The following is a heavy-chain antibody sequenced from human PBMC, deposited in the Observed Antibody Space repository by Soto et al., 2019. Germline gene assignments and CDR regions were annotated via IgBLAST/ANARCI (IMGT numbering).Heavy chain of an antibody. CDR1: GGSFSGYY. J-gene: IGHJ3*02. V-gene: IGHV4-34*01. CDR3: ARGPPLWTMVTDGVHDAFDI. Sequence: QVQLQQWGAGLLKPSETLSLTCAVYGGSFSGYYWSWIRQPPGKGLEWIGEINHSGSTNYNPSLKSRVTISVDTSKNQFSLKLSSLTAADTAVYYCARGPPLWTMVTDGVHDAFDIWGQGTMVTVSS. CDR2: INHSGST. D-gene: IGHD4-17*01.